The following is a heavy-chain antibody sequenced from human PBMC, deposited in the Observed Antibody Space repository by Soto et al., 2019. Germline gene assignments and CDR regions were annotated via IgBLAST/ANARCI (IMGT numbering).Heavy chain of an antibody. V-gene: IGHV5-10-1*01. D-gene: IGHD6-6*01. CDR1: EYSFTSYW. CDR2: IDPSDSYT. Sequence: PLRIPWKGSEYSFTSYWISWMSQMPGKGLEWMGRIDPSDSYTNYSPSFQGHVTISADKSISTAYLQWSSLKASDTAMYYCARASTSSSFPFDPCGQGTLGTVSS. J-gene: IGHJ5*02. CDR3: ARASTSSSFPFDP.